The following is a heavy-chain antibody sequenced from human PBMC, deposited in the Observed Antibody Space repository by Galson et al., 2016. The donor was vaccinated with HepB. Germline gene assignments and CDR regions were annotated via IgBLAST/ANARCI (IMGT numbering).Heavy chain of an antibody. Sequence: VKVSCKASGYSFSNYGITWVRQAPGQGLEWMGWISTYNGNTDYDQKLHGRLTLTTDASTTTAYLELRSLRFDDTAVYYCARGSTATTPLAYWGQGTLVTVSS. V-gene: IGHV1-18*01. CDR3: ARGSTATTPLAY. J-gene: IGHJ4*02. CDR1: GYSFSNYG. CDR2: ISTYNGNT. D-gene: IGHD4-11*01.